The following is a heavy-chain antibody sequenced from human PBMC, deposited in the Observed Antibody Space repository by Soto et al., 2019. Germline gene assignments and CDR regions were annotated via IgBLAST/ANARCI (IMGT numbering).Heavy chain of an antibody. CDR2: ISAYNGNT. V-gene: IGHV1-18*01. Sequence: ASVKVSCKASGYTFTSYGISWVRQAPGQGLEWMGWISAYNGNTNYAQKLQGRVTMTTDTSTSTAYMELRSLRSDDTAVYYCARDVTVTTGAYYYYKDVWGKGTTVTVSS. J-gene: IGHJ6*03. CDR1: GYTFTSYG. CDR3: ARDVTVTTGAYYYYKDV. D-gene: IGHD4-17*01.